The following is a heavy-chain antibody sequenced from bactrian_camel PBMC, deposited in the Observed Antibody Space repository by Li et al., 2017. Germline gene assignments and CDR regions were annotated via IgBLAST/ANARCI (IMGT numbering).Heavy chain of an antibody. CDR2: IGRDGIT. Sequence: HVQLVESGGDSVQAGESLRLSCVVSNYRISSSCMGWFRQAPGKEREGVACIGRDGITMYSDSVKGRFTISKDNAMNTLYQQMDSLKPEDTGMYYCAVAIRGMYGGTWFFHNRDGIDYWGEGPLVTV. CDR1: NYRISSSC. J-gene: IGHJ7*01. V-gene: IGHV3S68*01. D-gene: IGHD3*01.